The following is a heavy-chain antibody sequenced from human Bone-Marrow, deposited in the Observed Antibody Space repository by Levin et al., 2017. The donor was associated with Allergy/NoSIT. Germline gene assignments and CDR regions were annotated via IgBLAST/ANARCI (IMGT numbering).Heavy chain of an antibody. J-gene: IGHJ4*02. V-gene: IGHV4-59*11. D-gene: IGHD3-3*01. CDR3: ARGDFWSGWDY. Sequence: SQTLSLTCSVSGRSITSHYWSWIRPPPGKGLEWIGYIFYNGNANYSPSLNRRVTISVDTSKSHFSLNLNSVTAADTAVYYCARGDFWSGWDYWGQGILVTVSS. CDR2: IFYNGNA. CDR1: GRSITSHY.